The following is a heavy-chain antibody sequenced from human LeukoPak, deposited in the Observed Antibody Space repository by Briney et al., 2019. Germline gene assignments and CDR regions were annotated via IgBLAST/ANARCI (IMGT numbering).Heavy chain of an antibody. Sequence: SETLSLTCTVSGGSISTYYWSWIRQPPGKGLEWIGYIYYSGSTNYNPSLKSRVTISVDTSKNQFSLKLSSVTAADTAVYYCARAHYASGSSFDYWGQGTLVTVSS. J-gene: IGHJ4*02. CDR1: GGSISTYY. V-gene: IGHV4-59*01. CDR2: IYYSGST. D-gene: IGHD3-10*01. CDR3: ARAHYASGSSFDY.